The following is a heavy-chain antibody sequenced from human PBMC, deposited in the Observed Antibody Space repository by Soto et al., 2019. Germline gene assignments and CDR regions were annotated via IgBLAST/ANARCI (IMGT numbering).Heavy chain of an antibody. CDR3: VTLSSPLIFS. J-gene: IGHJ4*02. Sequence: VGSLRLSCAASGFTFSSYAMSWVRQAPGKGLVWVSRINSDGSSTSYADSVKGRFTISRDNAKNTLYLQMNSLRAEDTAVYYCVTLSSPLIFSWGQGTLVTVSS. CDR2: INSDGSST. V-gene: IGHV3-74*01. D-gene: IGHD3-16*01. CDR1: GFTFSSYA.